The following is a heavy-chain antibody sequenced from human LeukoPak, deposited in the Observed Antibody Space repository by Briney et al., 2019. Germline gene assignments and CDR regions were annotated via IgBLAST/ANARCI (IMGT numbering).Heavy chain of an antibody. V-gene: IGHV1-69*13. J-gene: IGHJ5*02. CDR1: GGTFSSYA. D-gene: IGHD2-15*01. CDR3: ARVGYCSGGSCYHNWFDP. Sequence: SVKVSCKASGGTFSSYAISWVRQAPGQGLEWMGGIIPIFGTANYAQKFQGRVTITADESTSTAYMELSSLRSEDTAAYYCARVGYCSGGSCYHNWFDPWGQGTLVTVSS. CDR2: IIPIFGTA.